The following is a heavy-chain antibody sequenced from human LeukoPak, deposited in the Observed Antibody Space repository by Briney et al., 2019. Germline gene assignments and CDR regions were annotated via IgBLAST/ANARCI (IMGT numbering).Heavy chain of an antibody. CDR1: S. V-gene: IGHV3-21*01. CDR3: ARDEGEIDY. Sequence: SMNWVRQAPGKGLEWVSSISSSSSYIYYADSVKGRFTISRDNAKNSLYLQMDSLRAEDTAVYYCARDEGEIDYWGQGTLVTVSS. CDR2: ISSSSSYI. J-gene: IGHJ4*02. D-gene: IGHD3-10*01.